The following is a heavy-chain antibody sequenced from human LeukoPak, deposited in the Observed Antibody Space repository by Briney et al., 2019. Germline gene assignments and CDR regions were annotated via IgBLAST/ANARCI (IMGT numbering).Heavy chain of an antibody. CDR2: IYTSGST. D-gene: IGHD3-22*01. J-gene: IGHJ3*02. V-gene: IGHV4-61*02. Sequence: SQTLSLTCTVSGGSISSGSYYWSCIRQPAGKGLEWIGRIYTSGSTNYNPSLKSRVTISVDTSKNQFPLKLSSVTAADTAVYYCARGWYYYDSSGYRGWAFDIWGQGTMVTVSS. CDR3: ARGWYYYDSSGYRGWAFDI. CDR1: GGSISSGSYY.